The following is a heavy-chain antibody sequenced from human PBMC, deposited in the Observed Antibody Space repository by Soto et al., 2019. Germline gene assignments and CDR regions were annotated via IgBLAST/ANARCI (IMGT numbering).Heavy chain of an antibody. Sequence: PGESLKISCKGSGYSFTSYWISWVRQMPGKGLEWMGRIDPSDSYTNYSPSFQGHVTISADKSISTAYLQWSSLKASDTAMYYCAITNYVWGSYRNYYYYGMDVWGQGTTVTVSS. D-gene: IGHD3-16*02. CDR2: IDPSDSYT. J-gene: IGHJ6*02. CDR1: GYSFTSYW. V-gene: IGHV5-10-1*01. CDR3: AITNYVWGSYRNYYYYGMDV.